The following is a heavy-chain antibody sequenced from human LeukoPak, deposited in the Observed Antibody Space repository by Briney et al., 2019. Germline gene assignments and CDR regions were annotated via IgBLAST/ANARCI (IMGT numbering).Heavy chain of an antibody. V-gene: IGHV3-9*01. CDR3: AKDTGYSGYDYVDY. CDR2: ISWNSGSI. D-gene: IGHD5-12*01. J-gene: IGHJ4*02. Sequence: PGGSLRLSCAASGFTFDDYAMHWVRHAPGKGLEWVSGISWNSGSIGYADSVKGRFTISRDNAKNSLYLQMNSLRAEDTALYYCAKDTGYSGYDYVDYWGQGTLVTVSS. CDR1: GFTFDDYA.